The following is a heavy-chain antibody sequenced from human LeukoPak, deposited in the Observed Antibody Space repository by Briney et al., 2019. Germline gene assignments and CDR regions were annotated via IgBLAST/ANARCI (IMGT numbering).Heavy chain of an antibody. D-gene: IGHD3-22*01. Sequence: GSVKVSCKASGYTFTSYYMHWVRQAPGQGLEWMGIINPSGGSTSYAQKFQGRVTMTRDTSTSTVYMELSSLRSEDTAVYYCAAEYYYDSSGYSGNDAFDIWGQGTMVTVSS. J-gene: IGHJ3*02. CDR2: INPSGGST. V-gene: IGHV1-46*01. CDR3: AAEYYYDSSGYSGNDAFDI. CDR1: GYTFTSYY.